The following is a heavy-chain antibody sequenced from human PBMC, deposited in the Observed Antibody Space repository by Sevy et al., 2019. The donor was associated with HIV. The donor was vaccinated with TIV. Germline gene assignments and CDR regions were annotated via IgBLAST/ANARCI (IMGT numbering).Heavy chain of an antibody. D-gene: IGHD6-13*01. Sequence: ASVKVSCKASGYTFSVYDINWVRQVTGQGLEWMGWLNPSSSNTGYAENFQGRVTFTMDSSTSTGYMEMSSLRSEDTAVHYCARAAAGAYDAFDIWGQGTLVTVSS. V-gene: IGHV1-8*03. CDR3: ARAAAGAYDAFDI. CDR2: LNPSSSNT. CDR1: GYTFSVYD. J-gene: IGHJ3*02.